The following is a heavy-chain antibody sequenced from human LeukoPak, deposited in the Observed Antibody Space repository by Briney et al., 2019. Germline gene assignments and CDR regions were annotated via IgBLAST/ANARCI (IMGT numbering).Heavy chain of an antibody. CDR2: FDPEDGET. CDR3: ATGLRVVITHFDY. V-gene: IGHV1-24*01. Sequence: ASVKVSCKVSGYTLTELSMHWVRQAPGKGLEWMGGFDPEDGETIYAQKFQGRVTMTEDTSTDTAYMELSSLRPEDTAVYYCATGLRVVITHFDYWGQGTLVTVSS. D-gene: IGHD3-22*01. J-gene: IGHJ4*02. CDR1: GYTLTELS.